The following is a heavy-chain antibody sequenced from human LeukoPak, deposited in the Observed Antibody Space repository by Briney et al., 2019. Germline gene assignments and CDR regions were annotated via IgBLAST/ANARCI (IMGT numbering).Heavy chain of an antibody. V-gene: IGHV3-13*01. D-gene: IGHD3-10*01. Sequence: GGSLRLSCAASGFTFSSYDMHWVRQATGKGLEWVSAIGTAGDTYYPGSVKGRFTISRENAKNPLYLQMNSLRAGDTAVYYCARGESYYYGSGTRGAYDYWGQGTLVTVSS. CDR1: GFTFSSYD. J-gene: IGHJ4*02. CDR2: IGTAGDT. CDR3: ARGESYYYGSGTRGAYDY.